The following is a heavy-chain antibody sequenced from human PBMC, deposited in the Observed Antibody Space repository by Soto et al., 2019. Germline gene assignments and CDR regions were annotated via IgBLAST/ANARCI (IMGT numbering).Heavy chain of an antibody. CDR1: GYTCTGDY. Sequence: ASVKGPCRAAGYTCTGDYMHWGLQAPGQGLEWIGWINPNSGGTNYAQKFQGRVTMTRDTSISTAYMELSRLRSDATAVYYCARDGQLPRGWVYYYGMDVWGQGTTVTVSS. D-gene: IGHD6-6*01. V-gene: IGHV1-2*02. CDR2: INPNSGGT. CDR3: ARDGQLPRGWVYYYGMDV. J-gene: IGHJ6*02.